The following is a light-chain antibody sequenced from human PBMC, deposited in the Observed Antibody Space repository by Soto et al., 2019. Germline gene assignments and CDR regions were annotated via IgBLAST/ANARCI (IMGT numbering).Light chain of an antibody. V-gene: IGLV2-23*02. J-gene: IGLJ3*02. Sequence: QSALTQPASVSGSPGQSITISCTGTSNDIGGHNHVSWYQQHPGNSPKLIIYEVTERPSGVSNRFSASKSGTTASLTISELQAEDEADYYCCSYAGIITWVCGGGTKLTVL. CDR1: SNDIGGHNH. CDR2: EVT. CDR3: CSYAGIITWV.